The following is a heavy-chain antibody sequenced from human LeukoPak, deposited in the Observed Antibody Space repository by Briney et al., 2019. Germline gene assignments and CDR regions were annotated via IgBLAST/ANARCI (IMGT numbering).Heavy chain of an antibody. Sequence: GGSLRLSRAASGFTFSSYGMHWVRQAPGKGLEWVAVISYDGSNKYYADSVKGRFTISRDNSKNTLYLQMNSLRAEDTAVYYCAKDLSSGWYEGTFDYWGQGTLVTVSS. CDR3: AKDLSSGWYEGTFDY. V-gene: IGHV3-30*18. J-gene: IGHJ4*02. CDR1: GFTFSSYG. D-gene: IGHD6-19*01. CDR2: ISYDGSNK.